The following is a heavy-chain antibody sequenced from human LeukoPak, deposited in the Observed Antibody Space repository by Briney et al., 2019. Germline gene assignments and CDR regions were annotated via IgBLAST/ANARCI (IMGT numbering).Heavy chain of an antibody. CDR1: GGSFSGYY. CDR2: INHSGST. D-gene: IGHD6-6*01. V-gene: IGHV4-34*01. CDR3: ARRNSSSPGDY. J-gene: IGHJ4*02. Sequence: SETLSLTCAVYGGSFSGYYWSWIRQPPGKGLEWIGEINHSGSTNYNPSLKSRVTISVDTSKNQFSLKLSSVTAADTAVYYCARRNSSSPGDYWGQGTLVTVSS.